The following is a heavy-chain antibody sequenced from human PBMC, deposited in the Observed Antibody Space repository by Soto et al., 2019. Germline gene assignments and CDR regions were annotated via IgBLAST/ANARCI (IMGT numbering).Heavy chain of an antibody. V-gene: IGHV3-30*18. D-gene: IGHD6-13*01. Sequence: GGSLRLSCAASGFTFSSYGMHWVRQAPGKGLEWVAVISYDGSNKYYADSVKGRFTISRDNSKNTLYLQMNSLRAEDTAVYYCAKDPEYSSSLSRSYYYGMDDWGQGTTVTVSS. CDR2: ISYDGSNK. J-gene: IGHJ6*02. CDR1: GFTFSSYG. CDR3: AKDPEYSSSLSRSYYYGMDD.